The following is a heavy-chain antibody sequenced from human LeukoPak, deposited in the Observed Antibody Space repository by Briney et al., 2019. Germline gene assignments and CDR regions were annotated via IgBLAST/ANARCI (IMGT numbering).Heavy chain of an antibody. D-gene: IGHD1-26*01. CDR2: ISTSGSAI. CDR3: APFGGWELPVFDY. Sequence: GGSLRLSCAASGFIFSNYAMSWVRQAPGKGLEWVSYISTSGSAIDYADSVKGRFTISRDNAKNSLYLQMNSLRAEDTAVYYCAPFGGWELPVFDYWGQGTLVTVSS. CDR1: GFIFSNYA. J-gene: IGHJ4*02. V-gene: IGHV3-11*04.